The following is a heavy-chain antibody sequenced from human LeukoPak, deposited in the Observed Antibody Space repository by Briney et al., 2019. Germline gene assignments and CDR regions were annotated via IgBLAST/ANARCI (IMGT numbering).Heavy chain of an antibody. V-gene: IGHV3-23*01. CDR3: AKGGTLRYFDWLLYHDGWYFDL. CDR2: MSGIGCRT. J-gene: IGHJ2*01. Sequence: PGVSLRLPCAASGFTLSSYAMIWVRQPPGRGVEWVSAMSGIGCRTYYAHSVKGLFTIIRDNSKNTLYLPMNSLRAEDTAVYYCAKGGTLRYFDWLLYHDGWYFDLWGRGTLVTVSS. CDR1: GFTLSSYA. D-gene: IGHD3-9*01.